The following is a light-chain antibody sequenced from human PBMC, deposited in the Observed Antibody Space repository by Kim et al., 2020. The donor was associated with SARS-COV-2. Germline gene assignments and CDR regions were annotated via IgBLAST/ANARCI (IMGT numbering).Light chain of an antibody. Sequence: GQSVTISCTGTSRNIGRYGFGSGYQHHPDKAPKLIIDEVKERYSGGPDRFAGSKSGDTASLTVSGLQAEDEADDFGGSNAGNSNLIFGGGTQLTVL. J-gene: IGLJ2*01. CDR1: SRNIGRYGF. CDR3: GSNAGNSNLI. CDR2: EVK. V-gene: IGLV2-8*01.